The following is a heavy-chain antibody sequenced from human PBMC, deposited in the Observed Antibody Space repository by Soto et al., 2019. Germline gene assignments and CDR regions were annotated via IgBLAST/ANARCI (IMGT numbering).Heavy chain of an antibody. Sequence: SLILSCAASGFSVSHNFVSWVRRAPGKGLEWVSVVYSGGTTYYAESVRGRFIISRDTSKNTVYLQMNRLRAEDTAVYYCAKEFCTNGVCHFDYWGQGTPVTVSS. D-gene: IGHD2-8*01. CDR2: VYSGGTT. J-gene: IGHJ4*02. V-gene: IGHV3-53*01. CDR3: AKEFCTNGVCHFDY. CDR1: GFSVSHNF.